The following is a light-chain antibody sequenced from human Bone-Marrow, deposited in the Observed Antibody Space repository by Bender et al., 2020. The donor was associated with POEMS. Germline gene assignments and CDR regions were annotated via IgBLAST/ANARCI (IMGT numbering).Light chain of an antibody. CDR1: KLGDKY. CDR3: QAWDSGTVV. CDR2: QDR. V-gene: IGLV3-1*01. Sequence: SYELTQPPSVSVSPGQTASITCSGYKLGDKYACWYQQKPGQSPLLVIYQDRKRPSGIPERFIGSNSGNTATLTISGTQAMDEADYYCQAWDSGTVVFGGGTKLTVL. J-gene: IGLJ2*01.